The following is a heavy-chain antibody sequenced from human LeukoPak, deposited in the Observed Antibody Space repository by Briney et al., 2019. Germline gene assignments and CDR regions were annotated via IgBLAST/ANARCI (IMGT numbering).Heavy chain of an antibody. Sequence: SQTLSLTCTVSGGSISSGDYYWSWIRQPPGKGLEWIGYIYYSGSTYYNPSLKSRVTISVDTSKNQFSLKLSSVTAADTAVYYCALTAPDSSGYYYFDYWGQGTLVTVSS. V-gene: IGHV4-30-4*01. D-gene: IGHD3-22*01. J-gene: IGHJ4*02. CDR2: IYYSGST. CDR1: GGSISSGDYY. CDR3: ALTAPDSSGYYYFDY.